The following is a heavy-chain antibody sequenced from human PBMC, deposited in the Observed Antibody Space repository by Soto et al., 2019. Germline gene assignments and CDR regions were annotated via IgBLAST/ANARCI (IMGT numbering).Heavy chain of an antibody. CDR3: AKRPRALLTFDY. V-gene: IGHV3-23*04. J-gene: IGHJ4*02. CDR2: ISDSGGTS. D-gene: IGHD1-26*01. Sequence: EVQLVDSGGGLVQPGGSLSLSCAASGFIFSNYVMSWVRQAPGKGLEWVSSISDSGGTSYYADSVKGRFTISRDNSKNTLYLQMNSLRAEDTAIYYCAKRPRALLTFDYWGQGTRVTVSS. CDR1: GFIFSNYV.